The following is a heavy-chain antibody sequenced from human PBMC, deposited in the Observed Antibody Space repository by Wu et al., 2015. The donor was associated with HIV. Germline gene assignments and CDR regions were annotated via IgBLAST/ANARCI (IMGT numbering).Heavy chain of an antibody. V-gene: IGHV1-69*12. CDR3: ARGNRGGIVMDPDAKHNYYYYMDV. J-gene: IGHJ6*03. Sequence: QVQLVQSGTEVKKPGSSVRVSCKSSGGTFSISWVRQAPGQGLEWMGWIISVFDTTEYAQKFQGRVTFTADESTSTAYMELSSLRSEDTAVYYCARGNRGGIVMDPDAKHNYYYYMDVWGKGTTVTVSS. CDR2: IISVFDTT. CDR1: GGTFS. D-gene: IGHD2-21*01.